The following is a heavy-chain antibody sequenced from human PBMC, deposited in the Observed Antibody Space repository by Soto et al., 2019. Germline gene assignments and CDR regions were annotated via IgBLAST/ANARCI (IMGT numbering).Heavy chain of an antibody. Sequence: SHTLALTCAISGHRVSSNNAAWNWIRQSPSRGLEWLGRTYYRSKRYNDYAVYVKSRITINPDTSKDQFSLQLNSVTPEDTAVYYCARGSNWNYAEVDYWGQGTLVTFSS. CDR3: ARGSNWNYAEVDY. CDR2: TYYRSKRYN. CDR1: GHRVSSNNAA. V-gene: IGHV6-1*01. J-gene: IGHJ4*02. D-gene: IGHD1-7*01.